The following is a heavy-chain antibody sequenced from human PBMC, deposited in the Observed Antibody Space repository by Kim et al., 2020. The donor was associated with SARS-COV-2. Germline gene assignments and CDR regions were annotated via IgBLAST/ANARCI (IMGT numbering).Heavy chain of an antibody. Sequence: GGSLRLSCAASGFTFSSYAMSWVRQAPGKGLEWVSAISGSGGSTYYADSVKGRFTISRDNSKNTLYLQMNSLRAEDTAVYYCAKDRTMTTVTTGLHYYYYYGMDVWGQGTTVTVSS. CDR1: GFTFSSYA. D-gene: IGHD4-4*01. J-gene: IGHJ6*02. V-gene: IGHV3-23*01. CDR2: ISGSGGST. CDR3: AKDRTMTTVTTGLHYYYYYGMDV.